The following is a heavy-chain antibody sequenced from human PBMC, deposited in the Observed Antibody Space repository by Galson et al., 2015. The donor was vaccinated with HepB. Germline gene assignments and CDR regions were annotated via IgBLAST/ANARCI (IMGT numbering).Heavy chain of an antibody. D-gene: IGHD5-18*01. J-gene: IGHJ4*02. CDR3: TKRVCSYGNLFDY. CDR1: EFTFTKFA. V-gene: IGHV3-23*01. CDR2: ISSDGGGT. Sequence: SLRLSCAASEFTFTKFAMSWVRQAPGKGLEWVSGISSDGGGTYYADSVKGRFTISRDNSKNTLFLQMNSLRAGDTAIYYCTKRVCSYGNLFDYWGQGTLVTVSS.